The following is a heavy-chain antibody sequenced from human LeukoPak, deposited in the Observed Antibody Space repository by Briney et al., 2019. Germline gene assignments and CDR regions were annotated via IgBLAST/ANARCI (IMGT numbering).Heavy chain of an antibody. J-gene: IGHJ6*03. Sequence: GASVKVSCKVSGYTLTELSMHWVRQAPGKGLEWMGGFDPEDGETIYAQKFQGRVTMTEDTSTDTAYMELSSLRSEDTAVYYCATVEVAAAGTDYYYYYYMDVWGKGTTVTVSS. CDR1: GYTLTELS. D-gene: IGHD6-13*01. CDR3: ATVEVAAAGTDYYYYYYMDV. CDR2: FDPEDGET. V-gene: IGHV1-24*01.